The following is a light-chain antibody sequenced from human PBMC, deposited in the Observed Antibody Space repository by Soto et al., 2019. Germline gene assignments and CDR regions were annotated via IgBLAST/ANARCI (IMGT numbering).Light chain of an antibody. V-gene: IGKV3-20*01. J-gene: IGKJ5*01. CDR1: QRVSSDS. CDR2: GAS. CDR3: QQYGASPIT. Sequence: EIVLTQSPGTLSLSPGERATLSCRASQRVSSDSLAWYQQKPGQAPSFLIYGASSRATGIPDRFSGSGSGTDFTLTISRLEPEDFAVYYCQQYGASPITFGQGTRLAIK.